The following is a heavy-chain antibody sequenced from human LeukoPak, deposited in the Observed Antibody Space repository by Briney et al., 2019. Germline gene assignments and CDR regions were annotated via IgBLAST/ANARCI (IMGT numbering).Heavy chain of an antibody. Sequence: GGSLRLSCAASGLTFSSCYMNWVRQAPGKGLEWISSIDSSSNYIYYADSVKGRFTISRDNAKNSLYLQMNILRAEDTAGYFCARGSADNQYTNFDYWGQGTLVTVSS. V-gene: IGHV3-21*01. CDR3: ARGSADNQYTNFDY. CDR1: GLTFSSCY. D-gene: IGHD1-14*01. CDR2: IDSSSNYI. J-gene: IGHJ4*02.